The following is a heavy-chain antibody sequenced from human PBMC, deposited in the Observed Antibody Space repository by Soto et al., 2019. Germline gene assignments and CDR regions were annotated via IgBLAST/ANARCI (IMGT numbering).Heavy chain of an antibody. CDR2: INPSGGST. V-gene: IGHV1-46*01. Sequence: QVQLVQSGAEVTKPGASVKVSCKASGYTFTSSYIHWVRQAPGQGLEWMGIINPSGGSTSYAQKFQGRVTMTRDTSTSTVYMELSSLRSEDTAVYYCARDQSLTVGYDYWGQGTLVTVSS. CDR3: ARDQSLTVGYDY. J-gene: IGHJ4*02. D-gene: IGHD2-8*02. CDR1: GYTFTSSY.